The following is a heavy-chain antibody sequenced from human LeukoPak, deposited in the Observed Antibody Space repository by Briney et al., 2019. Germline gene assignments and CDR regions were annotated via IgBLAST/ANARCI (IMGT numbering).Heavy chain of an antibody. CDR3: ARDQKQQLVIDY. CDR1: GGSISSGGYY. Sequence: SETLSLTCTVSGGSISSGGYYWSWIRQHPGKGLEWIGYIYYSGSTYYNPSLKSRVTISVDTSKNQFSLKLSSVTAADTAVYYRARDQKQQLVIDYWGQGTLVTVSS. CDR2: IYYSGST. D-gene: IGHD6-13*01. V-gene: IGHV4-31*03. J-gene: IGHJ4*02.